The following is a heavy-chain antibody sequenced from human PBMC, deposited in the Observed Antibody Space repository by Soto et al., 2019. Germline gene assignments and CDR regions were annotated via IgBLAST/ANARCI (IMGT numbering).Heavy chain of an antibody. D-gene: IGHD6-6*01. J-gene: IGHJ3*02. CDR2: IYYSGST. CDR3: ARGIAARIGAFDI. Sequence: QVQLQESGPGLVKPSETLSLTCTVSGGSISSYYWSWIRQPPGKGLEWIGYIYYSGSTNYNPSLKSRVTISVDTSKNQFSLKLSSVTAADTAVYYCARGIAARIGAFDIWGQGTMVTVSS. V-gene: IGHV4-59*01. CDR1: GGSISSYY.